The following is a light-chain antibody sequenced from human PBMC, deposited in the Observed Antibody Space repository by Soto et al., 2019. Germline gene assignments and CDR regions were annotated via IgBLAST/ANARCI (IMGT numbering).Light chain of an antibody. Sequence: IQMTESRSSLVALVGHRVTSTCRASQGISSWLAWYQRKPGRAPKLLIYAASRLQAGVPFRFSGRGSGTDVTLNISDLQPEDFATYYCQQLNSFPLTVGKGTRLEIK. CDR1: QGISSW. J-gene: IGKJ5*01. V-gene: IGKV1D-12*01. CDR3: QQLNSFPLT. CDR2: AAS.